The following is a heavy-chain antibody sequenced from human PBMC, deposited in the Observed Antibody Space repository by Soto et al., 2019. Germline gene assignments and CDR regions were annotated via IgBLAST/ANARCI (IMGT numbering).Heavy chain of an antibody. J-gene: IGHJ4*02. Sequence: ASVKVSCKASGGTFSSYAISWVRQAPGQGLEWMGGIIPIFGTANYAQKFQGRVTITADESTSTAYMELSSLRSEDTAVYYCARDHDYGDYIPFDYWGQGTLVTVS. CDR1: GGTFSSYA. V-gene: IGHV1-69*01. CDR2: IIPIFGTA. CDR3: ARDHDYGDYIPFDY. D-gene: IGHD4-17*01.